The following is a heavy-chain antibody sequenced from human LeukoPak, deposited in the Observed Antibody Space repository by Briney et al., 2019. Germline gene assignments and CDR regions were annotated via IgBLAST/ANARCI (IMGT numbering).Heavy chain of an antibody. CDR2: IHPSTGNP. J-gene: IGHJ4*02. CDR1: GYTFTSYA. Sequence: ASVKVSCKASGYTFTSYAIHWVRQAPGQGREFMGWIHPSTGNPAYAQGFSGRFVFSLDTSVTTTYLQISDLKAEDTAVYFCARALDSLGGLSLPDYWGQGTLVTVSS. CDR3: ARALDSLGGLSLPDY. V-gene: IGHV7-4-1*02. D-gene: IGHD3-16*02.